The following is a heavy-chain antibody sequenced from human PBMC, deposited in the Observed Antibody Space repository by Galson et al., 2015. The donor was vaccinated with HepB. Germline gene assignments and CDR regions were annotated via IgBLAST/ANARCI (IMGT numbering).Heavy chain of an antibody. J-gene: IGHJ4*02. CDR3: ARMDRAVPEGFDY. D-gene: IGHD3/OR15-3a*01. CDR1: GGSISSGGYY. Sequence: TLSLTCTVSGGSISSGGYYWSWIRQHPGKGLEWIGYIYCSGSTYYKPPLKSRLTISVDTSKNQFSLKLSSVTAADTAVYYCARMDRAVPEGFDYWGQGTLVTVSS. CDR2: IYCSGST. V-gene: IGHV4-31*03.